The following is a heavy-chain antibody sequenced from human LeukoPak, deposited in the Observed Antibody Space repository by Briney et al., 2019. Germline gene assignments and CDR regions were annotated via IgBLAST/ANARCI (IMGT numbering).Heavy chain of an antibody. CDR2: INSDGSST. CDR1: GFTFSSYW. D-gene: IGHD3-3*01. CDR3: ARFGDYYDFWSGYYYYFDY. J-gene: IGHJ4*02. V-gene: IGHV3-74*01. Sequence: PGGSLILSCAASGFTFSSYWMHWVRQAPGKGLVWVSRINSDGSSTSYADSVKGRFTISRDNAKNTLYLQMNSLRAEDTAVYYCARFGDYYDFWSGYYYYFDYWGQGTLVTVSS.